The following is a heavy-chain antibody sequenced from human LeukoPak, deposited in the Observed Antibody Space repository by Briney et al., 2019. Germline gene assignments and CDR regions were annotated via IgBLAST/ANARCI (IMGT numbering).Heavy chain of an antibody. CDR3: ARDYRATIDY. CDR2: IVVASGNT. J-gene: IGHJ4*02. CDR1: GFTFTSSA. D-gene: IGHD5-12*01. Sequence: GTSVKVSCKASGFTFTSSAMQWVRQARGQRLEWIGWIVVASGNTNYAQKLQGRVTMTTDTSTSTAYMELRSLRSDDTAVYYCARDYRATIDYWGQGTLVTVSS. V-gene: IGHV1-58*02.